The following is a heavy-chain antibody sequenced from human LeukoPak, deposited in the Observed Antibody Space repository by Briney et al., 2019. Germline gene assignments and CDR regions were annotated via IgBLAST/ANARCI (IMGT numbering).Heavy chain of an antibody. Sequence: PETLSLTCTVSGGSISSSSYYWGWIRQPPGKGLEWIGSIYYSGSTYYNPSLKSRVTISVDTSKNQFSLKLSSVTAADTAVYYCAGDIAVAGTSVSGWGQGTLVTVSS. D-gene: IGHD6-19*01. J-gene: IGHJ4*02. CDR2: IYYSGST. CDR1: GGSISSSSYY. CDR3: AGDIAVAGTSVSG. V-gene: IGHV4-39*01.